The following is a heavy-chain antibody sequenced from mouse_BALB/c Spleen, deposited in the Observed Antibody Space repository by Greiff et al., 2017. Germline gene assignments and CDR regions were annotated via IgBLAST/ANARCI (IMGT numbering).Heavy chain of an antibody. CDR2: ISNLAYSI. Sequence: EVQLVESGGGLVQPGGSRKLSCAASGFTFSDYGMAWVRQAPGKGPEWVAFISNLAYSIYYADTVTGRFTISRENAKNTLYLEMSSLRSEDTAMYYCARSTMTLYYFDYWGQGTTLTVSS. V-gene: IGHV5-15*02. CDR3: ARSTMTLYYFDY. CDR1: GFTFSDYG. D-gene: IGHD2-4*01. J-gene: IGHJ2*01.